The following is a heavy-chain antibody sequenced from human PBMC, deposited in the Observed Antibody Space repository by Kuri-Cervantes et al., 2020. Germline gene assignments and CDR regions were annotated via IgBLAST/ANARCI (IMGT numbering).Heavy chain of an antibody. CDR1: GYPFARHW. V-gene: IGHV5-51*01. CDR3: ARPGRNYYDSSGYYYGAFDI. CDR2: IYPGDSKT. J-gene: IGHJ3*02. D-gene: IGHD3-22*01. Sequence: GESLKISCKASGYPFARHWIGWVRQTPGKGLEWMAIIYPGDSKTTYSPSFKGQVTISADRSISTAYLQWSSLKASDTAMYYCARPGRNYYDSSGYYYGAFDIWGQGTMVTVSS.